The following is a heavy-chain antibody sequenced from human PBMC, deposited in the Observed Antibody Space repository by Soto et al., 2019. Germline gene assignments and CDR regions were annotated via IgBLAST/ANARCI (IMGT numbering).Heavy chain of an antibody. Sequence: EVQLVESGGGLVQPGGSLRLSCAGSGFTFSNYWMHWVRQAPGKGLEWVSRIDHDGPTDYADSVRGRFTSSRENAENTLYLQMMSLRPGDTAVYYCVRDSHGDYWGQGTLVTVSS. V-gene: IGHV3-74*01. J-gene: IGHJ4*02. CDR2: IDHDGPT. CDR1: GFTFSNYW. CDR3: VRDSHGDY.